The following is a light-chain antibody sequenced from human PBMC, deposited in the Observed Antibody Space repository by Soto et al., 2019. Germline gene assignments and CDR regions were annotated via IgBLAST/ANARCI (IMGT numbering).Light chain of an antibody. J-gene: IGLJ1*01. CDR2: SYD. Sequence: QSVLTQPPSASGTPGQRVTISCSTSSSNLGDNTVNWYQHVPGTAPKLLIYSYDQRPSGVPDRFSGSRSGTSASLAISGLQSEDEAVYYCAAWDATLDVYVFGTGTKVTVL. V-gene: IGLV1-44*01. CDR1: SSNLGDNT. CDR3: AAWDATLDVYV.